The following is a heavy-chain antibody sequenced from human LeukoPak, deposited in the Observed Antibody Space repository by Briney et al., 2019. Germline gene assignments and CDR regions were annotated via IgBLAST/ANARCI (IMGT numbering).Heavy chain of an antibody. Sequence: GSLRLSCAASGFTFSSYGMHWVRQAPGKGLEWVAVISYDGSNKYYADSVKGRFTISRDNSKSTLYLQMNSLRAEDTAVYYCAKGPVLRFLEWLSHIDYWGQGTLVTVSS. CDR1: GFTFSSYG. CDR2: ISYDGSNK. D-gene: IGHD3-3*01. CDR3: AKGPVLRFLEWLSHIDY. J-gene: IGHJ4*02. V-gene: IGHV3-30*18.